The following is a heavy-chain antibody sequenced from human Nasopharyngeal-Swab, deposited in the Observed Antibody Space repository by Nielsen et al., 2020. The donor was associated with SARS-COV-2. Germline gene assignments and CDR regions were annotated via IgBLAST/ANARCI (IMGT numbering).Heavy chain of an antibody. CDR3: ARGYYTSGTFYNDAFDI. CDR1: GYTFTHYY. D-gene: IGHD3-10*01. V-gene: IGHV1-46*01. Sequence: ASVKASCKASGYTFTHYYIHWVPQAPGQGLEWMGFINPSGGRTDYAQKFQGRLTMTRDTSTNKVYMDLSSLRSEDTAIYYRARGYYTSGTFYNDAFDIWGPGTGVTVSS. J-gene: IGHJ3*02. CDR2: INPSGGRT.